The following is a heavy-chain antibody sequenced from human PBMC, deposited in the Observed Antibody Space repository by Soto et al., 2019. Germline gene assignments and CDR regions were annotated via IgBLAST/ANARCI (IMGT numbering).Heavy chain of an antibody. D-gene: IGHD4-17*01. Sequence: RLSCAAAGFTFSSYGMHWVRQARGTGLEWVAVMSYDGSKYYADTVKGRFTISRDNSKNTLYLQINSLRPEDTAVYYCAKDFTPWFGDYFYYFYGMDVWGQGTNVTVPS. J-gene: IGHJ6*02. CDR1: GFTFSSYG. CDR3: AKDFTPWFGDYFYYFYGMDV. CDR2: MSYDGSK. V-gene: IGHV3-30*18.